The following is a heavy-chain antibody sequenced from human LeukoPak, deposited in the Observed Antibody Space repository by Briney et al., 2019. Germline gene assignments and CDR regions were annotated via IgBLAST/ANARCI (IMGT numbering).Heavy chain of an antibody. J-gene: IGHJ4*02. D-gene: IGHD6-19*01. CDR2: IYPGDSDT. CDR1: GYSFTNYW. Sequence: GASLKISWKGSGYSFTNYWIGWVRQMPGKGLELMGIIYPGDSDTSYSPSFQGQVTISADKSISTAYLQWSSLKASDTAMYYCARREGGWYLDYWGQGTLVTVSS. CDR3: ARREGGWYLDY. V-gene: IGHV5-51*03.